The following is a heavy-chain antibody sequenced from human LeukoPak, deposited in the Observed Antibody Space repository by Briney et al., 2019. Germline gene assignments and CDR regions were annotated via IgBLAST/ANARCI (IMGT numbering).Heavy chain of an antibody. J-gene: IGHJ6*03. CDR2: ISTSSSYI. D-gene: IGHD3-10*01. V-gene: IGHV3-21*06. CDR3: ARVRKDIQSMVRGQNYYYYYMDV. Sequence: GGSLRLSCAVSGFTFSSYSMNWVRQAPGKGLEWVSSISTSSSYIYYADSVKGRFIISRDNAKNSLYLQMNSLRAEDTAVYYCARVRKDIQSMVRGQNYYYYYMDVWGKGTTVTISS. CDR1: GFTFSSYS.